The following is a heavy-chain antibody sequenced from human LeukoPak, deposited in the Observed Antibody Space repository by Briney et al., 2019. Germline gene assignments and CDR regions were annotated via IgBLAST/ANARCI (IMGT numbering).Heavy chain of an antibody. CDR1: GGSISPYF. CDR2: IYYRGST. CDR3: AREGVVKGYFDY. D-gene: IGHD3-3*01. V-gene: IGHV4-59*01. J-gene: IGHJ4*02. Sequence: SETLSLTCTVSGGSISPYFWSWIRQPPGKGLEWIGDIYYRGSTNYNPSLKSRVTISLDTSKDQFSLKLSSVTAADTAVYYCAREGVVKGYFDYWGQGTLVTVSS.